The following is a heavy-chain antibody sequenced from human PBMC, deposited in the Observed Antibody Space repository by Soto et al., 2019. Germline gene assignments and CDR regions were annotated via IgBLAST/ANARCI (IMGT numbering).Heavy chain of an antibody. V-gene: IGHV1-69*04. CDR2: IIPILGIA. CDR3: ARDSSITGTPGXFDY. J-gene: IGHJ4*02. D-gene: IGHD1-20*01. CDR1: GGTFSSYT. Sequence: ASVKVSFKASGGTFSSYTISWVRQAPGQGLEWMGRIIPILGIANYAQKFQGRVTITADKSTSTAYMELSSLRSEDTAVYYCARDSSITGTPGXFDYWGQGTLVTVSS.